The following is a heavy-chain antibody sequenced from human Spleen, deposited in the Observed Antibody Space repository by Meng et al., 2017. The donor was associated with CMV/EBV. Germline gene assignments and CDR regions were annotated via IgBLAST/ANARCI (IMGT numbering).Heavy chain of an antibody. CDR1: GFTFSSSN. CDR3: AKDATAAGMDV. CDR2: ISGRSSYI. J-gene: IGHJ6*02. V-gene: IGHV3-21*01. Sequence: GESLKISCAASGFTFSSSNMNWVRQAPGKGLEWVSSISGRSSYIYYADSLKGRFTISRDNAKNSLYLQMNSLRAGDTAVYYCAKDATAAGMDVWGQGTTVTVSS. D-gene: IGHD6-13*01.